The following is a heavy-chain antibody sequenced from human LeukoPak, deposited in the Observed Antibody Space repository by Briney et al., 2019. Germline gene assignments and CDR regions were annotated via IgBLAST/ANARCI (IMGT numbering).Heavy chain of an antibody. J-gene: IGHJ4*02. CDR2: ISWNSGSI. V-gene: IGHV3-9*01. CDR1: GFTFDDYT. Sequence: PGGSLRLSCATSGFTFDDYTMHWVRQAPGKGLEWVSGISWNSGSIGYADSVKGRFTISRDNAKNSLYPQMNSLRAEDTALYYCAKDKGIAAHVFDYWGQGTLVTVSS. D-gene: IGHD6-13*01. CDR3: AKDKGIAAHVFDY.